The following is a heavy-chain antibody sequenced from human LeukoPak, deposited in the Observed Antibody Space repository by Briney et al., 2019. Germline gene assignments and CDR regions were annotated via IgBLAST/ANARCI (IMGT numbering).Heavy chain of an antibody. Sequence: SETLSLTCTVSGYSISNAYYWGWIRQPPGKGLEWIGSIYYSGSTYYNPSLKSRVTISVDTSKNQFSLKLGSVTAADTAVYYCAKESFTGGYWGQGTLVTVSS. J-gene: IGHJ4*02. CDR3: AKESFTGGY. D-gene: IGHD1-26*01. CDR2: IYYSGST. CDR1: GYSISNAYY. V-gene: IGHV4-38-2*02.